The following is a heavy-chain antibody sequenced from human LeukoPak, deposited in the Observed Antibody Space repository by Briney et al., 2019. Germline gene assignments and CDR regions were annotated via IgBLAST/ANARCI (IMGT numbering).Heavy chain of an antibody. CDR1: GASISSGGYY. V-gene: IGHV4-31*03. CDR2: IYYSGST. D-gene: IGHD3-16*01. Sequence: PSQTLSLTCTVSGASISSGGYYWSWIRQHPGKGLEWIGYIYYSGSTYYNPSLKSRVTISVDTSKNQFSLKVNSVTAADTAVYYCASRVTGLGRVDYWGQGTLVTVSS. CDR3: ASRVTGLGRVDY. J-gene: IGHJ4*02.